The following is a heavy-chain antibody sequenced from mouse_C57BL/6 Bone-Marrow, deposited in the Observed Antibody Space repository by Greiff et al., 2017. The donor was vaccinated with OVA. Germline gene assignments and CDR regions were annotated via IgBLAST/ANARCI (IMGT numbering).Heavy chain of an antibody. D-gene: IGHD1-2*01. Sequence: QVQLKQPGAELVKPGASVKMSCKASGYTFTSYWITWVKQRPGQGLEWIGDIYPGSGSTNYNEKFKSKATLTVDTSSSTAYMQLSSLTAEDSAVYYSASPTTALEEYWGQGTTLTVSS. CDR2: IYPGSGST. V-gene: IGHV1-55*01. CDR3: ASPTTALEEY. J-gene: IGHJ2*01. CDR1: GYTFTSYW.